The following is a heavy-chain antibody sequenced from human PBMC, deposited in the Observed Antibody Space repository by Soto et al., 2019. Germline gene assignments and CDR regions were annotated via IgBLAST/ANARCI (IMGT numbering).Heavy chain of an antibody. J-gene: IGHJ6*02. V-gene: IGHV1-18*01. CDR1: GYTFTSYG. Sequence: QVQLVQSGAEVKKPGASVKVSCKASGYTFTSYGINWVRQAPGQGLEWVGWISAYNGNTNYAQKLQGRVTMTTDTSTSTAYMELRSLRSDDTAVYYCARDFCSSTSCYEGYYYSMDVWGQGTTVTVSS. D-gene: IGHD2-2*01. CDR2: ISAYNGNT. CDR3: ARDFCSSTSCYEGYYYSMDV.